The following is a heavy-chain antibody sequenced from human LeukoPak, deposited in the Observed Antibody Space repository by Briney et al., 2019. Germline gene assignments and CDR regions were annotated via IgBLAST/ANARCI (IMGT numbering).Heavy chain of an antibody. D-gene: IGHD3-10*01. V-gene: IGHV3-33*08. Sequence: GGSLRLSCAASGFTFSRYGMHWVRQAPGKGLEWVAIIWYDGSNKYYGDSVKGRFTVSRDDSKNTLYLRMNSLRAEDTAVYYCARGSGLVVRGDFFDYWGQGTLVTVSS. CDR1: GFTFSRYG. CDR3: ARGSGLVVRGDFFDY. CDR2: IWYDGSNK. J-gene: IGHJ4*02.